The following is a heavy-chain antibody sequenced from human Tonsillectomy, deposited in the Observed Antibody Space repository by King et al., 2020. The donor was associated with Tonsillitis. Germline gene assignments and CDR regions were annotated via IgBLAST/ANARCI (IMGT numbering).Heavy chain of an antibody. V-gene: IGHV4-61*08. CDR2: IYDSGST. Sequence: VQLQESGPGLVKPSETLSLTCTVSGGSVSSGGYYWSWIRQPPGKGLEWIGYIYDSGSTNYNSSLKSRVTISEDTSKNQFSLKLSSATAADTAVYYCARARFGYYFDYWGQGTLVTVSS. D-gene: IGHD3-10*01. CDR1: GGSVSSGGYY. CDR3: ARARFGYYFDY. J-gene: IGHJ4*02.